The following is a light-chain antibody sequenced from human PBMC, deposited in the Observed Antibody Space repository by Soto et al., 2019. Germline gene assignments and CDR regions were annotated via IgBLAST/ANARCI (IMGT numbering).Light chain of an antibody. J-gene: IGLJ1*01. CDR2: DVN. CDR3: SSYTSSSTYV. CDR1: SSDVGYYNY. Sequence: QSALTQPASVSGSPGKSIAIPCTGTSSDVGYYNYVSWYQQHPGKAPNVMIYDVNNRPSGVPDRFSGSKSGNTASLTISGLQAEDEADYYCSSYTSSSTYVFGTGTKVTVL. V-gene: IGLV2-14*01.